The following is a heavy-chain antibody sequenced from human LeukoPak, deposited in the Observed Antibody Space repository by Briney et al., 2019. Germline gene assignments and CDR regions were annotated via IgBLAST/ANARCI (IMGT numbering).Heavy chain of an antibody. CDR1: EFTVSRNY. V-gene: IGHV3-53*01. Sequence: GGSLTLSCAVSEFTVSRNYMNWVRQAPGKGLEWVSLIYSGGGTEYADSVRGRFTISRDNSKNTLFLQMNSLRAEDTAVYYCARKTDTTVGDDYWGRGTLVTVSS. J-gene: IGHJ4*02. CDR3: ARKTDTTVGDDY. D-gene: IGHD1-26*01. CDR2: IYSGGGT.